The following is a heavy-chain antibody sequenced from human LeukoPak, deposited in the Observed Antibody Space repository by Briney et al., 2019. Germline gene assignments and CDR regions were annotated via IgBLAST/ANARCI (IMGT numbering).Heavy chain of an antibody. D-gene: IGHD1-26*01. J-gene: IGHJ3*02. V-gene: IGHV4-34*01. CDR1: GGSISSYY. CDR2: INHSGST. Sequence: SETLSLTCTVSGGSISSYYWSWIRQPPGKGLEWIGEINHSGSTNYNPSLKSRVTISVDTSKNQFSLKLSSVTAADTAVYYCARGLGSGSYYRSLDAFDIWGQGTMVTVSS. CDR3: ARGLGSGSYYRSLDAFDI.